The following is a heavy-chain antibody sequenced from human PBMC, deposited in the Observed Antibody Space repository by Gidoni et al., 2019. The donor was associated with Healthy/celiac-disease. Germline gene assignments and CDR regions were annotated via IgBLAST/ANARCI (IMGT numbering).Heavy chain of an antibody. CDR2: IYYSWST. J-gene: IGHJ5*02. Sequence: QLQLQESGPGLVKHSENLSLTCTASGGSISRSSYYWGCIRQPTGKGLEWFGSIYYSWSTYYNPSLKSRVTISVDTSKTQFSLTLRSVTAADTAVYYCSRRGGIAAAGTGSWFDPWGQGTLVTVSS. CDR1: GGSISRSSYY. V-gene: IGHV4-39*01. D-gene: IGHD6-13*01. CDR3: SRRGGIAAAGTGSWFDP.